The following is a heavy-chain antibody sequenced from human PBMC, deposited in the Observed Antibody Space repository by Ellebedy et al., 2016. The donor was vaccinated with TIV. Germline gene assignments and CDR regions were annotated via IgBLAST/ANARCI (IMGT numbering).Heavy chain of an antibody. CDR2: IYYSGST. V-gene: IGHV4-39*02. J-gene: IGHJ4*02. D-gene: IGHD6-13*01. Sequence: SETLSLTXTVSGGSISSSSYYWGWIRQPPGKGLEWIGSIYYSGSTYYNPSLKSRVTISVDTSKNQFSLKLSSVTAADTAVYYCAKEQQGSIDYWGQGTLVTVSS. CDR1: GGSISSSSYY. CDR3: AKEQQGSIDY.